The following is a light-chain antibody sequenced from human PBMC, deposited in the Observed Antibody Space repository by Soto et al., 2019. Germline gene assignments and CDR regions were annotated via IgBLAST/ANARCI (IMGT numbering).Light chain of an antibody. J-gene: IGLJ2*01. CDR1: SRDVGAYNY. V-gene: IGLV2-14*03. CDR2: DVS. CDR3: SSYTTSTSVV. Sequence: QSALTQPASVSGSPGQSITISCTGTSRDVGAYNYVSWYQQHPGKAPRLIIYDVSNRPSGVSNRFSASKSGNTASLAISGLQAEDGAYYYCSSYTTSTSVVFGGGTTLTVL.